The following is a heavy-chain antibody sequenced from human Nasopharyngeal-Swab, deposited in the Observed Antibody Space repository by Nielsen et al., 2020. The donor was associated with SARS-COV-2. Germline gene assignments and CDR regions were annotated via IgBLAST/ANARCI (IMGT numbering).Heavy chain of an antibody. J-gene: IGHJ6*02. V-gene: IGHV3-30*18. CDR3: AKRKEILWLGSQRHGMDV. Sequence: GESLKISCAASGFNFNNYGMHWVRQAPGKGLEWVALISYEGSIKHYADYVEGRFTVSRDSSKNTLILQMNSLRPEDTAVYFCAKRKEILWLGSQRHGMDVWGQGTTVTVSS. CDR2: ISYEGSIK. D-gene: IGHD3-10*01. CDR1: GFNFNNYG.